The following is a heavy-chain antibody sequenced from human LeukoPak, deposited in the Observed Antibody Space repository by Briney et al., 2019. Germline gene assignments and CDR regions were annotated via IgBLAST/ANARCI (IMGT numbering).Heavy chain of an antibody. V-gene: IGHV1-2*02. J-gene: IGHJ4*02. CDR3: ARGRRYFDWLSTIDY. D-gene: IGHD3-9*01. Sequence: ASVKVSCKASGYTFTGYYMHWVRQAPGQALEWMGWINPNSGGTNYAQKFQGRVTMTRDTSISTAYMELSRLRSDDTAVYYCARGRRYFDWLSTIDYWGQGTLVTVSS. CDR2: INPNSGGT. CDR1: GYTFTGYY.